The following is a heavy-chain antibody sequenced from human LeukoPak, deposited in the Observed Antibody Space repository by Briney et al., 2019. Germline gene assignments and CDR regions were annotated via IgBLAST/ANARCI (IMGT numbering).Heavy chain of an antibody. CDR2: IIPIFGTA. CDR1: GGTFSSYA. J-gene: IGHJ5*02. Sequence: SVKVSCKASGGTFSSYAISWVRQAPGQGLEWMGGIIPIFGTANYAQKFQGRVTMTTDTSTSTAYMELRSLRSDDTAVYYCARDRGTRTHNWFDPWGQGTLVTVSS. CDR3: ARDRGTRTHNWFDP. D-gene: IGHD1-1*01. V-gene: IGHV1-69*05.